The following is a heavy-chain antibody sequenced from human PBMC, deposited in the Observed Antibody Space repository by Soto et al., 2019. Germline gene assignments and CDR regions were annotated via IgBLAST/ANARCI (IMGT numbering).Heavy chain of an antibody. D-gene: IGHD2-8*01. V-gene: IGHV3-11*06. CDR2: IGPSSSYT. Sequence: GGSLRLSCAASGFTFSDYYMSWIRQAPGKGLEWVSYIGPSSSYTNYADSVKGRFTISRDNAKNSLYLQMNSLRAEDTAVYYCARVVRLMLYSDYWGQGTLVTVSS. CDR3: ARVVRLMLYSDY. CDR1: GFTFSDYY. J-gene: IGHJ4*02.